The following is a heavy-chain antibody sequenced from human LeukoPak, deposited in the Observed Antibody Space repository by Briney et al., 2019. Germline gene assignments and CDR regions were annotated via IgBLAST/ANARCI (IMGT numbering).Heavy chain of an antibody. Sequence: GGSLRLSCAASGFSFDDLGMTWVRQVPGMGLEWVAGINWNGDSTGYADSVRGRFTISRDNAKNSLYLQMNSLRAEDTALYYCARAVCPTIKFCDSSYFMDVWGKGTTVNVS. CDR3: ARAVCPTIKFCDSSYFMDV. V-gene: IGHV3-20*04. CDR1: GFSFDDLG. D-gene: IGHD6-6*01. CDR2: INWNGDST. J-gene: IGHJ6*03.